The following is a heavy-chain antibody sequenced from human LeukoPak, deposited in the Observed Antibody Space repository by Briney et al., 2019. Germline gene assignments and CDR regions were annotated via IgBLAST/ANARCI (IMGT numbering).Heavy chain of an antibody. V-gene: IGHV3-7*01. D-gene: IGHD2-15*01. CDR1: GFTFSTYC. J-gene: IGHJ4*02. CDR2: IKQDGREK. CDR3: ARDHGYCSGGKCYAEFDY. Sequence: GGSLRLSCAASGFTFSTYCMSWVGQAPGKGLEGVAYIKQDGREKYYVDSVKGGFTISRDNAKNSLYLQINSLRAEDTAVYYCARDHGYCSGGKCYAEFDYWGQGTLVTVSS.